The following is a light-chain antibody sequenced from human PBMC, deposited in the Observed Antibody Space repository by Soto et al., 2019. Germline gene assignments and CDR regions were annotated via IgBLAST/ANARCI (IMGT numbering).Light chain of an antibody. V-gene: IGKV3-15*01. CDR3: QQCDNWPLIT. CDR2: GAS. Sequence: EIGMTQSRAPLSGSPGESATLPSRASQSVGSNLARYQYKPGQAPRLLIYGASIRATGVPARFSGSGSGTAFTLTITSLQSADFALYYCQQCDNWPLITFGQGTRLEIK. CDR1: QSVGSN. J-gene: IGKJ5*01.